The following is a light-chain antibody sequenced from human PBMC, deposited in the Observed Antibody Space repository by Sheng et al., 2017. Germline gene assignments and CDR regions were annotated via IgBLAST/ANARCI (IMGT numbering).Light chain of an antibody. Sequence: EIVMTQSPATLSVSPGERVTLSCRASQSVSSNLAWYQQRPGQAPRLLIHGASTRATGIPARFSGSGSGTEFTLTISSLQSEDFAVYYCQQYGTSPYTFGQGTKLEIK. CDR1: QSVSSN. CDR3: QQYGTSPYT. CDR2: GAS. V-gene: IGKV3-15*01. J-gene: IGKJ2*01.